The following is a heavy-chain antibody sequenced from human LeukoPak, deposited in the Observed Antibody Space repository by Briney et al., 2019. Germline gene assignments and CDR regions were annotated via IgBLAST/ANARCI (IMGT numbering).Heavy chain of an antibody. J-gene: IGHJ4*02. Sequence: GGSLRLSCVASEFTFSSYGMHWVRQAPGKGLEWVAYIRYDGSDRYYADSVKGRFTISRDNSKNTLYLQMNSLRVEDTAVYYRAKERYSSSSLFAVTPFDYWGQGTRITVSS. CDR2: IRYDGSDR. D-gene: IGHD6-13*01. CDR1: EFTFSSYG. V-gene: IGHV3-30*02. CDR3: AKERYSSSSLFAVTPFDY.